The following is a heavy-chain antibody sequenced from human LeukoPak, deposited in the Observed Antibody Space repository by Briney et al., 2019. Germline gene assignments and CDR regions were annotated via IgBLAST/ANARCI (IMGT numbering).Heavy chain of an antibody. CDR1: GYTFTNYG. CDR3: ARHCIGCHGFDY. J-gene: IGHJ4*02. CDR2: VSAYADNT. V-gene: IGHV1-18*01. D-gene: IGHD2-15*01. Sequence: ASVKVSCKASGYTFTNYGITWVRQAPGQGLEWMGWVSAYADNTNYVQKIQGRVTMTTDTSTSTAYMELRSLRPDDTAVYYCARHCIGCHGFDYWGQGTLVTVSS.